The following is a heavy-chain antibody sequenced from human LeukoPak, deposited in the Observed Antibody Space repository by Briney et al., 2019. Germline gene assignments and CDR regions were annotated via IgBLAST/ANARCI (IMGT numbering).Heavy chain of an antibody. CDR2: INWNGGGS. Sequence: GGSLRLSCAASGFTFDDYGLSWVRQAPGKGLEWVSGINWNGGGSGYADSVKGRFTISRDNAKNPLYLQMNSLRAGDTALYYCARMGSGSYYYYFYMDVWGKGTTVTVSS. CDR1: GFTFDDYG. J-gene: IGHJ6*03. D-gene: IGHD1-26*01. V-gene: IGHV3-20*04. CDR3: ARMGSGSYYYYFYMDV.